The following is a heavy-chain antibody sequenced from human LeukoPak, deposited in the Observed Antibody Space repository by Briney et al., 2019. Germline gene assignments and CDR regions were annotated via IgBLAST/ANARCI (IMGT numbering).Heavy chain of an antibody. CDR2: IYYSGST. CDR1: GGSISSYY. J-gene: IGHJ5*02. D-gene: IGHD6-13*01. CDR3: ARDRVSVSSSWGEWSWFDP. V-gene: IGHV4-59*01. Sequence: SETLSLTCTVSGGSISSYYWSWIRQPPGKGLEWIGYIYYSGSTNHNPSLKSRVTISVDTSKNQFSLKLSSVTAADTAVYYCARDRVSVSSSWGEWSWFDPWGQGTLVTVSS.